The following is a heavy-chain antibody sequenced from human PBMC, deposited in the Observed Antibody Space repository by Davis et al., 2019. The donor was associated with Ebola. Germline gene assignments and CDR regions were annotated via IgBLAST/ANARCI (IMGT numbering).Heavy chain of an antibody. CDR1: GFTFSSYA. D-gene: IGHD6-19*01. CDR2: ISGSGGST. V-gene: IGHV3-23*01. J-gene: IGHJ4*02. Sequence: GESLKISCAASGFTFSSYAMSWVRQAPGKGLEWVSAISGSGGSTYYADSVKGRFTISRDNSKNTLYLQMNSLRAEDTAVYYCAKDMFSVAGTLGYIDYWGQGTLVTVSS. CDR3: AKDMFSVAGTLGYIDY.